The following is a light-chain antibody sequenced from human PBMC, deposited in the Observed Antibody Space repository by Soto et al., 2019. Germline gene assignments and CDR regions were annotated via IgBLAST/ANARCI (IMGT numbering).Light chain of an antibody. CDR2: GAS. J-gene: IGKJ2*01. CDR1: QSVSSN. Sequence: EIVMTQSPATLSVSPGERATLSCRASQSVSSNLAWHQQKPGQAPRLLIYGASTRATGIPARFGGSGSGTEFTLTISSLQSEDFAVYYCQQYNNWPPYTFGQGTKLEIK. CDR3: QQYNNWPPYT. V-gene: IGKV3-15*01.